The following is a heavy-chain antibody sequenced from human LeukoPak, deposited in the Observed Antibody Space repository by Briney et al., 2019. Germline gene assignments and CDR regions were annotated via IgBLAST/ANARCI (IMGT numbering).Heavy chain of an antibody. J-gene: IGHJ3*02. V-gene: IGHV1-18*01. D-gene: IGHD3-9*01. CDR3: ARVSLDYDILTGEVLDPAFDI. CDR1: GYTFTSYG. Sequence: ASVKVSCKASGYTFTSYGISWVRQAPGQGLEWMGWISAYNGNTNYAQKLQGRVTMTTDTSTSTAYMELRSLRSDDTAVYYCARVSLDYDILTGEVLDPAFDIWGQGTMVTVSS. CDR2: ISAYNGNT.